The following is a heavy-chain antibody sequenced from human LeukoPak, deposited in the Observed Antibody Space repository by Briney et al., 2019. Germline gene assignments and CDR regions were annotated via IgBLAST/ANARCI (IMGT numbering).Heavy chain of an antibody. CDR1: GGSFSGYY. Sequence: SETLSLTCAVYGGSFSGYYWSWIRQPPGKGLEWIGEINHSGSTNYDPSLKTRVTVSVDTSKNQFSLKLRSVTAADTAVYYCARGPLRGSGNFCPFDYWGQGTLVTVSS. J-gene: IGHJ4*02. V-gene: IGHV4-34*01. D-gene: IGHD3-10*01. CDR3: ARGPLRGSGNFCPFDY. CDR2: INHSGST.